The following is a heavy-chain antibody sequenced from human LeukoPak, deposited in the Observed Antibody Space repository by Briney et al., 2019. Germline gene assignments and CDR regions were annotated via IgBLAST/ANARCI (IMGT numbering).Heavy chain of an antibody. Sequence: PGGSLRLSCAASGFTFSSYGMSWVRQAPGKGLEWVSAISGSGGSTYYADSVKGRFTISRDNSKNTLWLQMNSLRAEDTAVYYCARGIAAAGRYDYWGQGTLVTVSS. CDR1: GFTFSSYG. CDR3: ARGIAAAGRYDY. V-gene: IGHV3-23*01. J-gene: IGHJ4*02. D-gene: IGHD6-13*01. CDR2: ISGSGGST.